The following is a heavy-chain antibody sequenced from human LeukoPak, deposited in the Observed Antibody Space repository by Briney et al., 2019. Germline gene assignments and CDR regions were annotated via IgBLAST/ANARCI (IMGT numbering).Heavy chain of an antibody. CDR1: GYTFTSYG. J-gene: IGHJ6*02. V-gene: IGHV1-18*01. D-gene: IGHD6-19*01. CDR2: ISAYNGNT. Sequence: GASVTVSCKASGYTFTSYGISWVRQAPGQGLEWMGWISAYNGNTNYAQKLQGRVTMTTDTSTSTAYMELRSLRSDDTAVYYCARGSSGWYLYYYGMDVWGQGTTVTVSS. CDR3: ARGSSGWYLYYYGMDV.